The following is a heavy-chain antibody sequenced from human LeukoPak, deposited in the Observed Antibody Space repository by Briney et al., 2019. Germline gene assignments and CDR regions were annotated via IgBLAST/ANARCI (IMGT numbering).Heavy chain of an antibody. CDR2: IWYEGSNR. Sequence: QPGGSLRLSCAASGFTFSSSGMHWVRQAPGKGLEWVAVIWYEGSNRYYADPVKGRFTVSRDNSKNTLYLQMNSLRAEDTAVYYCARAKGVSTGYRPTDYWGQGTLVTVSS. J-gene: IGHJ4*02. CDR1: GFTFSSSG. V-gene: IGHV3-33*01. CDR3: ARAKGVSTGYRPTDY. D-gene: IGHD3-22*01.